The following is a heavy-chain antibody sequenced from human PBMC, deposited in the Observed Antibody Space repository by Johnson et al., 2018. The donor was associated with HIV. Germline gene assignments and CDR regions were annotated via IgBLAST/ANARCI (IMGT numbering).Heavy chain of an antibody. D-gene: IGHD3-3*01. CDR1: GFTFSSYA. Sequence: MQLVESGGGVVQPGRSLRLSCAASGFTFSSYAMHWVRQAPGKGLEWVSVLFSGGTTYYADSVRGRFTISRDNSKNTLFLQMNSLRAEDTAVYYCARESRYNVWGGYDAFDSWGQGTIVTVSS. V-gene: IGHV3-66*01. CDR3: ARESRYNVWGGYDAFDS. J-gene: IGHJ3*02. CDR2: LFSGGTT.